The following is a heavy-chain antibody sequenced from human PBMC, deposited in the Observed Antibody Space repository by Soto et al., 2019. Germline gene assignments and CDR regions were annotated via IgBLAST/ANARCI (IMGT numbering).Heavy chain of an antibody. CDR2: IYSGGST. J-gene: IGHJ4*02. Sequence: EVQLVESGGGLVQPGGSLRLSCAASGFTVSSNFMSWVRQAPGKGLEWVSVIYSGGSTYYADSVKGRFTIFRDNSKNTLYLQMNSLRAEDTAVYYCARGAGYSSGWYDYWGQGTLVTVSS. D-gene: IGHD6-19*01. CDR1: GFTVSSNF. V-gene: IGHV3-53*04. CDR3: ARGAGYSSGWYDY.